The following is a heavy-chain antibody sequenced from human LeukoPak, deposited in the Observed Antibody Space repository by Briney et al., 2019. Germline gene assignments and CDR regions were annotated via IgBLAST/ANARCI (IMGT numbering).Heavy chain of an antibody. D-gene: IGHD4-23*01. V-gene: IGHV4-34*01. J-gene: IGHJ4*02. CDR2: INHSGST. CDR1: GGSFSGYY. CDR3: ARGARVAQGSRPIGY. Sequence: SETLSLTCAVYGGSFSGYYWSWFRQPPGKGLEWIGEINHSGSTNYNPSLKSRVTISVDTSKNQFSLKLSSVTAADTAVYYCARGARVAQGSRPIGYWGQGTLVTVSS.